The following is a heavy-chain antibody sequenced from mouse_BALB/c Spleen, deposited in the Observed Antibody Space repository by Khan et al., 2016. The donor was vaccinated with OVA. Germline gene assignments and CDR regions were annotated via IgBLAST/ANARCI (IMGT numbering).Heavy chain of an antibody. CDR2: IWNGGNT. CDR3: ARNSYMYDFTY. CDR1: GFSLTTYG. V-gene: IGHV2-2*01. Sequence: VQLQESGPGLVQPSQSLSITCTVSGFSLTTYGLHWVRQSPGKGLEWLGLIWNGGNTAYYAAFISRLSITKDNAKSQAFFKMNSLQADDTAMYYCARNSYMYDFTYWGQGTLVTVSA. D-gene: IGHD2-14*01. J-gene: IGHJ3*01.